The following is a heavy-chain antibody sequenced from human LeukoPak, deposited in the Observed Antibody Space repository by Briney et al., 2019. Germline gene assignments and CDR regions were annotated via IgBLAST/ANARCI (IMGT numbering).Heavy chain of an antibody. CDR2: ISGSGGST. V-gene: IGHV3-23*01. Sequence: GGSLRLSCAASGFTFSSYAMSWVRQAPGKGLEWVSAISGSGGSTYYADSVKGRFTISRDNSKNTLYLQMNSLRAEDTAVYYCAKRKGSGSSVPSETDYYYYYGMDVWGKGTTVTVSS. J-gene: IGHJ6*04. D-gene: IGHD3-10*01. CDR1: GFTFSSYA. CDR3: AKRKGSGSSVPSETDYYYYYGMDV.